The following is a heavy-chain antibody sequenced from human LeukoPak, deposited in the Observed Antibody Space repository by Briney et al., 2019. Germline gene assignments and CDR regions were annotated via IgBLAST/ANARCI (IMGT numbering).Heavy chain of an antibody. CDR2: ISRDGDNK. J-gene: IGHJ6*02. Sequence: GGSLRLSCAASGFTFSTLGMHWVRQAPGKGLEWVAVISRDGDNKYFADSVKGRSTISRDNSKNTLYLQMNSLRAEDTAVYYCAKDFSTGWTYYYGMDVWGQGTTVTVSS. CDR3: AKDFSTGWTYYYGMDV. V-gene: IGHV3-30*18. CDR1: GFTFSTLG. D-gene: IGHD6-19*01.